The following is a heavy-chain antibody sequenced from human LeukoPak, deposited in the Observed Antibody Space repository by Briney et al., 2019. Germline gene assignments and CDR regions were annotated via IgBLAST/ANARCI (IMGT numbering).Heavy chain of an antibody. V-gene: IGHV3-30*18. J-gene: IGHJ4*02. D-gene: IGHD2-15*01. CDR2: ISYDGSNK. Sequence: GGSLRLSCAASGFTFSIYGMHWAPQAPAKGLEWGAVISYDGSNKYYADSVKGRFTISRDNSKNTLYLQMNSLRAEDTAVYYCAKDRRSLLRFDYWGQGTLVTVSS. CDR3: AKDRRSLLRFDY. CDR1: GFTFSIYG.